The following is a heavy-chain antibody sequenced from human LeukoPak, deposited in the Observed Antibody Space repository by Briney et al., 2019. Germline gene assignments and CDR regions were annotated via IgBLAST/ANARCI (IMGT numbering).Heavy chain of an antibody. D-gene: IGHD2-2*01. V-gene: IGHV4-59*01. CDR1: GGSISSYY. CDR2: IYYSGST. Sequence: MASETLSLTCTVSGGSISSYYWSWIRQPPGKGLEWIGYIYYSGSTNYNPSLKSRVTISVDTSKNQFSLKLSSVTAADTAVYYCARALPRGYCSSTSCQYYFDYWGQGTLVTVSS. CDR3: ARALPRGYCSSTSCQYYFDY. J-gene: IGHJ4*02.